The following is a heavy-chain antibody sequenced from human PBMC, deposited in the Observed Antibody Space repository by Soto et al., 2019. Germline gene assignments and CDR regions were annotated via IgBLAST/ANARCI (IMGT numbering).Heavy chain of an antibody. J-gene: IGHJ5*02. D-gene: IGHD4-17*01. CDR3: SHRTTTVTWWFDP. CDR2: IYWDDDK. V-gene: IGHV2-5*02. Sequence: QITLKESGPTLVKPTQTLTLTCTFSGFSLTTSGVGVAWSRQPPGKALEWLAIIYWDDDKRYSPSLKSKLTIPKDTYKDQVVLTMTNIDPADTDTYFCSHRTTTVTWWFDPWGQGTLVTVSS. CDR1: GFSLTTSGVG.